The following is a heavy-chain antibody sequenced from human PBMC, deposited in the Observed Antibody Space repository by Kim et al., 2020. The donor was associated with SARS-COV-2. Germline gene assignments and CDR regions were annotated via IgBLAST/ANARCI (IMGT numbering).Heavy chain of an antibody. Sequence: GGSLRLSCAASGFTFSSYSMNWVRQAPGKGLEWVSSISSSSSYIYYADSVKGRFTISRDNAKNSLYLKMNSLRAEDTAVYYCARNEGYCGGDCYDRTYYYGMDVWGQGTTVTVSS. J-gene: IGHJ6*02. CDR3: ARNEGYCGGDCYDRTYYYGMDV. CDR2: ISSSSSYI. D-gene: IGHD2-21*02. CDR1: GFTFSSYS. V-gene: IGHV3-21*04.